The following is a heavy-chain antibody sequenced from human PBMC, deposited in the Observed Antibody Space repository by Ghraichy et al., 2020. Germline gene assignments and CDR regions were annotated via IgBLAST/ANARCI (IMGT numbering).Heavy chain of an antibody. CDR3: ARNKGYSGSRDAFDI. J-gene: IGHJ3*02. V-gene: IGHV4-30-2*01. CDR1: GGSISSGGYS. D-gene: IGHD1-26*01. Sequence: SETLSLTCTVSGGSISSGGYSWSWIRQPPGKGLEWIGYIYHSGSTFYNPSLRSRVTISVDRSKNQFSLKLNSVTAADTAVYYCARNKGYSGSRDAFDIWGQVTMVTVSS. CDR2: IYHSGST.